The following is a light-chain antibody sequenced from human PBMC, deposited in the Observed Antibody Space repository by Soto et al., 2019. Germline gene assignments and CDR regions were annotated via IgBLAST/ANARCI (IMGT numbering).Light chain of an antibody. CDR1: QSIRTW. CDR3: QQANSFPIT. CDR2: EAS. J-gene: IGKJ5*01. V-gene: IGKV1-12*01. Sequence: DIQMTQSPSTLSASVGDRVTMTCRASQSIRTWLAWYQQKPGKAPKLLIYEASSLQSGVPSRISGSGSGTDFTLTISSLQPEDFATYYCQQANSFPITFGQGTRLEIK.